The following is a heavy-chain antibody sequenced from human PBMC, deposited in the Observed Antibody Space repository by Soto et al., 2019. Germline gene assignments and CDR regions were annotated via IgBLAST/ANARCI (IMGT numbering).Heavy chain of an antibody. V-gene: IGHV4-59*01. CDR2: IYYSGST. D-gene: IGHD3-10*01. CDR3: ARDYYGSGSPPLGY. J-gene: IGHJ4*02. CDR1: GGSISSYY. Sequence: PSETLSLTCTVSGGSISSYYWSWIRQSPGKGLEWIGYIYYSGSTNYNPSLKSRVTISVDTSKNQFSLKLSSVTAADTAVYYCARDYYGSGSPPLGYWGQGTLVTVSS.